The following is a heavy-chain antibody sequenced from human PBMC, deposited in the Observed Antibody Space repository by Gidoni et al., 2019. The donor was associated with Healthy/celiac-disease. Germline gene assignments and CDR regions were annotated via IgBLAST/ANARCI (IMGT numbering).Heavy chain of an antibody. CDR2: ICCSGGT. D-gene: IGHD4-17*01. Sequence: QVQLQESVPRLVKPSQTLSLTLTVSGGSINHGGFYWSWIRQHTGKGLEWNVYICCSGGTYDNPSLKSRGTISVDTSKNQFSLKLSSGTAADTAVYYCARADYGDYGFGGTDYWGQGTLVTVSS. V-gene: IGHV4-31*02. CDR1: GGSINHGGFY. J-gene: IGHJ4*02. CDR3: ARADYGDYGFGGTDY.